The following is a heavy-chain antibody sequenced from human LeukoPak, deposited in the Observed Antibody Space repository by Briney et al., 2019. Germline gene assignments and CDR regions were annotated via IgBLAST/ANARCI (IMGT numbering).Heavy chain of an antibody. CDR2: MNPNSGNT. D-gene: IGHD3-3*01. CDR3: ARVLSQENYYDFWSGYSRFDP. J-gene: IGHJ5*02. CDR1: GYTFTSYD. V-gene: IGHV1-8*01. Sequence: ASVKVSCKASGYTFTSYDINWVRQAPGQGLEWMGWMNPNSGNTGYAQKFQGRVTMTRNTSISTAYMELSSLRSEDTAVYYCARVLSQENYYDFWSGYSRFDPRGQGTLVTVSS.